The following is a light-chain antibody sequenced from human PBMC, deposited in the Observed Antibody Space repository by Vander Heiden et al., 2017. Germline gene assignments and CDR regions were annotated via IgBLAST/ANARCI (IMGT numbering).Light chain of an antibody. J-gene: IGKJ2*01. CDR1: QSVSSN. CDR3: QQYENWPPFT. V-gene: IGKV3-15*01. CDR2: GAS. Sequence: EIVMTQSPATLSVSPGERATLSCRTSQSVSSNLAWYQQKPGQAPRLLIYGASTRATGIPARFSGSGYGTEFTLTISSLQSEDFAVYYCQQYENWPPFTFGQRTKLEIK.